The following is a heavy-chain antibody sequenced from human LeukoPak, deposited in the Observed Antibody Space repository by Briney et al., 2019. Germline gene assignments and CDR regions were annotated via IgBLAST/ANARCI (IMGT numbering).Heavy chain of an antibody. D-gene: IGHD2-15*01. CDR2: IYTSGST. J-gene: IGHJ6*04. Sequence: SETLSLTCTVSGGSISSYYWSWLRQPAGKGLEWIGRIYTSGSTNCNPSLKSRVTISVDKSKNQFSLKLSSVAAADTAVYYCAREPIYCSGGSCYSGDVWGKGTTVTVSS. V-gene: IGHV4-4*07. CDR1: GGSISSYY. CDR3: AREPIYCSGGSCYSGDV.